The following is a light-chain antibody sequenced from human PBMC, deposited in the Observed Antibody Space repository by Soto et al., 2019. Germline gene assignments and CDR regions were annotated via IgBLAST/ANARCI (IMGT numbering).Light chain of an antibody. CDR3: QESYSTRT. Sequence: SQMTQSRASVSASVGVRVAIAFGASQSISSYLNWYQQKPGKAPNLLIYAATSLQSGVTSRSSGSGSGTDLTLNTSSLEPEDFATYYCQESYSTRTFGKGTKADIK. CDR2: AAT. V-gene: IGKV1-39*01. CDR1: QSISSY. J-gene: IGKJ1*01.